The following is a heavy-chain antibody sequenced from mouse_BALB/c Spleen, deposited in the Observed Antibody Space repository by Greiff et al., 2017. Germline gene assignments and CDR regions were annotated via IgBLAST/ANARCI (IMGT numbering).Heavy chain of an antibody. Sequence: EVKVVESGGGLVKPGGSLKLSCAASGFTFSSYAMSWVRQSPEKRLEWVAEISSGGSYTYYPDTVTGRFTISRDNAKNTLYLEMSSLRSEDTAMYYCARRGTTVVAHFDYWGQGTTLTVSS. J-gene: IGHJ2*01. CDR1: GFTFSSYA. CDR3: ARRGTTVVAHFDY. D-gene: IGHD1-1*01. V-gene: IGHV5-9-4*01. CDR2: ISSGGSYT.